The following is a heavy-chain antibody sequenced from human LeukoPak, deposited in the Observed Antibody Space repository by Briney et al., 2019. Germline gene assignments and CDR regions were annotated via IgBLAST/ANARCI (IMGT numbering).Heavy chain of an antibody. D-gene: IGHD1-20*01. Sequence: GASVKVSCKASGYSFIDDYMHWVRQAPGQGLEWMGWINPLTGFTNYAQKFRGRVTMTRDTSISTAYMEVARLRFDDTAVYYCAPTPEAYTSNWNVWGQGTLVTVSS. CDR2: INPLTGFT. J-gene: IGHJ4*02. V-gene: IGHV1-2*02. CDR1: GYSFIDDY. CDR3: APTPEAYTSNWNV.